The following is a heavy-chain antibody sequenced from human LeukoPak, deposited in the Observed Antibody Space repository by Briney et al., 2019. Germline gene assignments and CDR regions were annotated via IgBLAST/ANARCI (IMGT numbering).Heavy chain of an antibody. J-gene: IGHJ4*02. CDR3: ARGHPLTGGNFDY. Sequence: PSETLSLTCAVYGGSFSGYYWSWIRQPPGKGLEWIGEINHSGSTNYNPSLKSRVTISVDTSKNQFSLKLSSVTAADTAVYYCARGHPLTGGNFDYWGQGTLVTVSS. CDR2: INHSGST. D-gene: IGHD7-27*01. V-gene: IGHV4-34*01. CDR1: GGSFSGYY.